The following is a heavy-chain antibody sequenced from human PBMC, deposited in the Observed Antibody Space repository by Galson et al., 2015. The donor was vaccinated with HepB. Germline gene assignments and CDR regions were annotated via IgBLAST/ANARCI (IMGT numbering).Heavy chain of an antibody. V-gene: IGHV1-46*01. CDR2: INPSGGST. Sequence: SVKVSCKASGYTFTSYYMHWVRQAPGQGLEWMGIINPSGGSTSYAQKFQGRVTMTRDTSTSTVYMELSSLRSEDTAVYYCARVGAILKGAFDIWGQGTMVTVSS. CDR3: ARVGAILKGAFDI. D-gene: IGHD1-26*01. J-gene: IGHJ3*02. CDR1: GYTFTSYY.